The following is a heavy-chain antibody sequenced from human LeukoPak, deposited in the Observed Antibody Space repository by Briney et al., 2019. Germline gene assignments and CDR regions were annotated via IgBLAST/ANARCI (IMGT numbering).Heavy chain of an antibody. CDR1: GFTFSTYS. Sequence: PGGSLRLSCAASGFTFSTYSMNWVRQAPGKGLEWVSYISSSGNTIYYADSVKGRFTISRDNAKNSLYLQMNSLRAEDTAVYYCARGVTGSNAYWGQGTLVTVSS. D-gene: IGHD4-23*01. CDR3: ARGVTGSNAY. V-gene: IGHV3-48*01. CDR2: ISSSGNTI. J-gene: IGHJ4*02.